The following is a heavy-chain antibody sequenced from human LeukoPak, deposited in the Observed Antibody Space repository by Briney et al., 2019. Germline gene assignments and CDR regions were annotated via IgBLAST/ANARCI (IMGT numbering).Heavy chain of an antibody. V-gene: IGHV3-30*02. CDR2: VRYGGSIK. CDR1: GFTFSAYA. D-gene: IGHD3-9*01. J-gene: IGHJ4*02. CDR3: AKDLGGEYNIFDY. Sequence: GGSLRLSCAASGFTFSAYAMHWIRQAPGRGLEWVAFVRYGGSIKYYADSVKGRFTISRDNSKNTLYLQMNSLRAGDTAVYCCAKDLGGEYNIFDYWGQGTLVTVSS.